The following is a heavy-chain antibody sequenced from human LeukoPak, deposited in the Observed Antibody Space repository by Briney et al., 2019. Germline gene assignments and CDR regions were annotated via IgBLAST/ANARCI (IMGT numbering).Heavy chain of an antibody. CDR3: ARDKSGSYKGNFDY. J-gene: IGHJ4*02. V-gene: IGHV3-23*01. CDR1: GFTFSSYA. Sequence: GGSLRLSCAASGFTFSSYAMSWVRQAPGKGLEWVSAISGSGGSTYYADSVKGRFTISRDNSKNTLYLQMNSLRAEDTAVYYCARDKSGSYKGNFDYWGQGTLVTVSS. D-gene: IGHD1-26*01. CDR2: ISGSGGST.